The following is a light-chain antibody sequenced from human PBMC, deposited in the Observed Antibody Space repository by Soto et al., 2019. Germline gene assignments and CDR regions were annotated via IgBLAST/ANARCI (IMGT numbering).Light chain of an antibody. CDR1: QGISSY. V-gene: IGKV1-8*01. CDR3: QQYYSYPQT. Sequence: AIRMTQSPSSLSASTGDRVTITCRASQGISSYLAWYQQKPGKAPKLLIYAASTLQSGVPSRFSGSGSGTDFTLTISCLQSEDFATYYCQQYYSYPQTFGPWTKVDIK. CDR2: AAS. J-gene: IGKJ3*01.